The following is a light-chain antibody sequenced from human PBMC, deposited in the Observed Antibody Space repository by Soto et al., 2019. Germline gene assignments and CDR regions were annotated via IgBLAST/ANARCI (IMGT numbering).Light chain of an antibody. CDR1: QSVSSN. Sequence: EIVMTQSPATLSVSPGVRATLSCRASQSVSSNLAWYQQKAGQAPRLLLYGASTRVTGIPARFSGSGSGTEFTLTISSLQSEDFAVYYCQQYKNGWTFGQGTKVDIK. CDR2: GAS. J-gene: IGKJ1*01. V-gene: IGKV3-15*01. CDR3: QQYKNGWT.